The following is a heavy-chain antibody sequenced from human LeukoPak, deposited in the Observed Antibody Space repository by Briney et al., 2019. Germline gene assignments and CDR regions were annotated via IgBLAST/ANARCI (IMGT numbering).Heavy chain of an antibody. J-gene: IGHJ4*02. CDR2: IYYIGST. D-gene: IGHD1-26*01. V-gene: IGHV4-59*08. CDR3: AGILSGSYGY. CDR1: GGSISPYY. Sequence: PSETLSLTCAVSGGSISPYYWSWIRQPPGKGLEWIGYIYYIGSTNYNPSLKSRVTISVDTSKNQFSLKLSSVTAADTAVYYCAGILSGSYGYWGQGTLVTVSS.